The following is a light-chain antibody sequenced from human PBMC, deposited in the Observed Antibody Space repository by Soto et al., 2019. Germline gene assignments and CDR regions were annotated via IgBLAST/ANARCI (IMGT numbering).Light chain of an antibody. V-gene: IGKV3-20*01. CDR2: GAS. Sequence: EIVLTQSPGTLSLSPGERATLSCRASQSVSSSYLAWYQQKPGQAPRLLIYGASSRATGIPDRFSGRGSGTNVTLTISRLEPEDFAVNYCQQYGSSPWTFGQGTKVEIK. CDR1: QSVSSSY. J-gene: IGKJ1*01. CDR3: QQYGSSPWT.